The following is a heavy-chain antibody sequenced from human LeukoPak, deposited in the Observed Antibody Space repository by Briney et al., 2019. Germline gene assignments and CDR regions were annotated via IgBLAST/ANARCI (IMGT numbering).Heavy chain of an antibody. CDR3: ARPVGTTVSVDY. CDR1: GFTFSSHW. D-gene: IGHD1-26*01. J-gene: IGHJ4*02. CDR2: ISPDGSTT. Sequence: PGRSLRLSCAASGFTFSSHWMHWVRQAPGKWLVWASVISPDGSTTNYAEPVKGRFTISRDNAKNTLYLQMNSLRAEDTAVYYCARPVGTTVSVDYWGQGTLVTVSS. V-gene: IGHV3-74*01.